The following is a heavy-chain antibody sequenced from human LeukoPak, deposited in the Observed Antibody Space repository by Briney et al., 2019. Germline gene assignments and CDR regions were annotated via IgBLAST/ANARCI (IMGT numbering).Heavy chain of an antibody. Sequence: SETLSLTCTVSGDSINSGSYYWAWIRQTPGKGLDWIGYILHNGPTYYNPSLENGLRMVIDTSKNQFVLTLSSVTVADTAMYYCASGFDHEGNCYFDVWGQGILVTASS. CDR1: GDSINSGSYY. D-gene: IGHD2-15*01. J-gene: IGHJ4*02. V-gene: IGHV4-31*03. CDR3: ASGFDHEGNCYFDV. CDR2: ILHNGPT.